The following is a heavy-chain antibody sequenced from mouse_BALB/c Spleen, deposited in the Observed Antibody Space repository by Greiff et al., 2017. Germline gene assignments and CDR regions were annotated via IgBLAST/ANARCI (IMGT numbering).Heavy chain of an antibody. Sequence: EVQLVESGAELVKPGASVKLSCTASGFNIKDTYMHWVKQRPEQGLEWIGRIDPANGNTKYDPKFQGKATITADTSSNTAYLQLSSLTSEDTAVYYCARGIYYDYDWFAYWGQGTLVTVSA. V-gene: IGHV14-3*02. CDR2: IDPANGNT. CDR3: ARGIYYDYDWFAY. CDR1: GFNIKDTY. J-gene: IGHJ3*01. D-gene: IGHD2-4*01.